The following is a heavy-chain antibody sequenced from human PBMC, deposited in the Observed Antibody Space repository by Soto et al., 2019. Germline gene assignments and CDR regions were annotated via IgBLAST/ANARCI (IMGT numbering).Heavy chain of an antibody. V-gene: IGHV4-34*01. CDR2: INHSGST. CDR1: GGSFSGYY. CDR3: ARAHAFDI. Sequence: QVQLQQWGAGLLKPSETLSLTCAVYGGSFSGYYWSWIRQPPGKGLEWIGEINHSGSTNYNPSLKSRVTISVDPSKNQFSLKLSSVTAADTAVYYCARAHAFDIWGQGTMVTVSS. J-gene: IGHJ3*02.